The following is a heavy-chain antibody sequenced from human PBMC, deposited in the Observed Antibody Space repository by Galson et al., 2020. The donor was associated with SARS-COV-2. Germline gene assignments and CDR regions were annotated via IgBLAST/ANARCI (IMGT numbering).Heavy chain of an antibody. CDR2: ISYDGSNK. V-gene: IGHV3-30*01. J-gene: IGHJ4*02. CDR1: GFTFSSYA. D-gene: IGHD2-2*01. CDR3: ASSILAYYFDY. Sequence: GESLKISCAASGFTFSSYAMHWVRQAPGKGLEWVAVISYDGSNKYYADSVKGRFTISRDNSKNTLYLQMNSLRAEDTAVYYCASSILAYYFDYWGRGTLATVSS.